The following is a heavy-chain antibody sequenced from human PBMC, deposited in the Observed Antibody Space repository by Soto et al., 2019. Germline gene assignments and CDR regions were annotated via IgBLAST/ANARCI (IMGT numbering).Heavy chain of an antibody. J-gene: IGHJ3*02. CDR1: GYTFTSYG. CDR2: ISAYNGNT. V-gene: IGHV1-18*01. D-gene: IGHD3-9*01. CDR3: ARGLRYFDWLLPKAPFDAFDI. Sequence: ASVKVSCKVSGYTFTSYGISWVRQAPGQGLEWMGWISAYNGNTNYAQKLQGRVTMTTDTSTSTAYMELRSLRSDDTAVYYCARGLRYFDWLLPKAPFDAFDIWGQGTMVTVSS.